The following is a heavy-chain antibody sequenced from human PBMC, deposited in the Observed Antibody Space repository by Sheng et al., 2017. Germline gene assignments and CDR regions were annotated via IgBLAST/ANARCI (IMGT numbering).Heavy chain of an antibody. CDR2: ISYDGSNK. V-gene: IGHV3-30*04. J-gene: IGHJ4*02. Sequence: QVQLVESGGGVVPPGRSLRLSCAASGFTFSNYAIHWVRQAPGKGLEWVAAISYDGSNKYYGDSVKGRFTISRDNSKNTLYLQMNSLRAEDAAVYSCARVSGELQLWLPFDFWGQGTLVTVSS. CDR3: ARVSGELQLWLPFDF. D-gene: IGHD5-18*01. CDR1: GFTFSNYA.